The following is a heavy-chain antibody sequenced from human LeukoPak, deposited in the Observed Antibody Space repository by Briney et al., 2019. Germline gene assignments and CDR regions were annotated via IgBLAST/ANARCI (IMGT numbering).Heavy chain of an antibody. CDR2: MHYSGST. V-gene: IGHV4-39*07. CDR1: GGSITKNGYY. CDR3: CGSGWFAGPFGY. Sequence: SETLSLTCSVSGGSITKNGYYWGWIRQSPEAGLEWIGSMHYSGSTYYNPSLNSRVTISVDTSKNQFSLKLTSVTAADTAVYYCCGSGWFAGPFGYWGQGALVTVSS. J-gene: IGHJ4*02. D-gene: IGHD6-19*01.